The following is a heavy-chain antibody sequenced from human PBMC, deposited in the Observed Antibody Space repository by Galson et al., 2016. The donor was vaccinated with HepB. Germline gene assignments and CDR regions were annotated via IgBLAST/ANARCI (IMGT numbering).Heavy chain of an antibody. Sequence: SLRLSCAASGFTFNTYALHWVRQAPGKGLEWVAVISYDGSNIDYADSVRGRFTISRDNSKNTLYLHMNSLRAEDTALYYCARDGNHYYGMDVWGQGTTVTVSS. D-gene: IGHD1-14*01. J-gene: IGHJ6*02. CDR2: ISYDGSNI. CDR1: GFTFNTYA. CDR3: ARDGNHYYGMDV. V-gene: IGHV3-30-3*01.